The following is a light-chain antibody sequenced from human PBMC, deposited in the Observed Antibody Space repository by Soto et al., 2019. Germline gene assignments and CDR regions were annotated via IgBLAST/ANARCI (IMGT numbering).Light chain of an antibody. Sequence: QSALTQPASVSGSPGQSITISCTGTSSGVGGYNYVSWYQQHPGKAPKFMIYDVSNRPSGVSNRFSGSKSGNTASLTISGLQAEDEADDYCSSYTTSNTRQIVFGTGTKLTVL. CDR1: SSGVGGYNY. CDR3: SSYTTSNTRQIV. V-gene: IGLV2-14*01. J-gene: IGLJ1*01. CDR2: DVS.